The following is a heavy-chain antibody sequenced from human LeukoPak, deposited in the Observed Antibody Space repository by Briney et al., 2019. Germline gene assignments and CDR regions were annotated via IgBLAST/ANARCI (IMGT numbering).Heavy chain of an antibody. J-gene: IGHJ4*02. V-gene: IGHV3-23*01. Sequence: AGGSLRLSCAASGFTFSSYAMSWVRQAPGKGLEWVSAISGSGGSTYYADSVKGRFTISRDNSKNTLCLQMNSLRAEDTAVYYCATEKMVRGAHWGQGTLVTVSS. CDR2: ISGSGGST. CDR3: ATEKMVRGAH. CDR1: GFTFSSYA. D-gene: IGHD3-10*01.